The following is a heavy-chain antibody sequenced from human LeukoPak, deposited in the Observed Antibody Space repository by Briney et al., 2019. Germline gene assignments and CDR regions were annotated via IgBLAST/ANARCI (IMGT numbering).Heavy chain of an antibody. V-gene: IGHV3-15*01. CDR3: TTVDSYKIAAAAWSDY. D-gene: IGHD6-13*01. CDR1: GGSFSGYY. J-gene: IGHJ4*02. CDR2: IKSKTDGGTT. Sequence: LRRPLSLTCAVYGGSFSGYYWSWVRQAPGKGLEWVGRIKSKTDGGTTDYAAPVKGRFTISRDDSKNTLYLQMNSLKTEDTAVYYCTTVDSYKIAAAAWSDYWGQGTLVTVSS.